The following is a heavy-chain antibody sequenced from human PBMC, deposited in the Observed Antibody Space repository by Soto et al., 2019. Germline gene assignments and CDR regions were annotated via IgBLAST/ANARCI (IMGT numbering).Heavy chain of an antibody. V-gene: IGHV1-46*01. CDR2: INPDTGSA. CDR3: ARDTNVALTYSYYGMDV. CDR1: GYTFTTYY. D-gene: IGHD1-1*01. Sequence: QVQLVQSGAEVKKPGASVKVSCKASGYTFTTYYIHWVRQAPGQGLEWMGIINPDTGSASYAQKFQGRVTVTRDTSTSTAYMELSRLGSEDTAVYYCARDTNVALTYSYYGMDVWGQGTTVTVSS. J-gene: IGHJ6*02.